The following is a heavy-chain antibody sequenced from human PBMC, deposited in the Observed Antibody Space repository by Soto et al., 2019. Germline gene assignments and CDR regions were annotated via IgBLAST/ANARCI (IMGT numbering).Heavy chain of an antibody. Sequence: QVQLVESGGGVVQPGGSLRLSCAVSGFTFSTYAIHWVRQAPGKGLEWVAVISSDGSVKAYADSVKGRFTISRDNSKNTLYLQMNSLRDEDTAVYSCVREGLRFAFDYWGQGNLVTVSS. J-gene: IGHJ4*02. V-gene: IGHV3-30*04. CDR1: GFTFSTYA. D-gene: IGHD5-12*01. CDR3: VREGLRFAFDY. CDR2: ISSDGSVK.